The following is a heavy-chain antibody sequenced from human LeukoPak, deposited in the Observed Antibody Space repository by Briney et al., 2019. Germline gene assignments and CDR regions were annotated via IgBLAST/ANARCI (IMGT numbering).Heavy chain of an antibody. Sequence: SGTLSLTCAVSGGSISSTYWWSWVRQPPGKGLEWIGEVYHTGSINYNPPLKSRVTISVDKSKNQFSLRLNSVTAADTAVYYCARQVNMDVWGKGTTVTVSS. J-gene: IGHJ6*03. CDR3: ARQVNMDV. V-gene: IGHV4-4*02. CDR1: GGSISSTYW. CDR2: VYHTGSI.